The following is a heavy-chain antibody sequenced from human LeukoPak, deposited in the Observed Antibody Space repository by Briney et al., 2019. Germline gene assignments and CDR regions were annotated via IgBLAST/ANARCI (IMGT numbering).Heavy chain of an antibody. CDR2: IYYSGST. CDR1: GGSMSPYH. Sequence: SETLSLTCTVSGGSMSPYHWGWIRQPPGKGLEWTGYIYYSGSTNYNPSLNSRVTISVDTSKNQFSLRLSSVTAADTAVYYCARLTRGYSYRVRAFDIWGQGTMVTVSS. J-gene: IGHJ3*02. V-gene: IGHV4-59*08. CDR3: ARLTRGYSYRVRAFDI. D-gene: IGHD5-18*01.